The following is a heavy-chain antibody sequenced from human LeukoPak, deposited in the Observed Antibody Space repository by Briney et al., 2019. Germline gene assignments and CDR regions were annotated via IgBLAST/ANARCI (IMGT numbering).Heavy chain of an antibody. V-gene: IGHV3-23*01. J-gene: IGHJ4*02. Sequence: GGSLRLSCAASGFTFSNYVASWVRQAPGKGLEWVSVISGNGVSTNYADSAKGRFTISRDNSKNTVFLQMNSLRAEDTAIYYCATLKDKWLQSPGTDYWGQGTLVTVSS. CDR1: GFTFSNYV. D-gene: IGHD5-24*01. CDR3: ATLKDKWLQSPGTDY. CDR2: ISGNGVST.